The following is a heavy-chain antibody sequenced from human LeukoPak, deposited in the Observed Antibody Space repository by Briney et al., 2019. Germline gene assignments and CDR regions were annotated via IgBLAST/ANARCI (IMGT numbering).Heavy chain of an antibody. Sequence: SETLSLTCAVYGGSFSGYYWSWIRQPPGKGLEWIGEIHHSGSTNYNPSLKSRVTISVDTSKNQFSLKLSSVTAADTAVYYCARGGRRHCSGGSCYSFDYWGQGTLVTVSS. V-gene: IGHV4-34*01. CDR2: IHHSGST. J-gene: IGHJ4*02. D-gene: IGHD2-15*01. CDR3: ARGGRRHCSGGSCYSFDY. CDR1: GGSFSGYY.